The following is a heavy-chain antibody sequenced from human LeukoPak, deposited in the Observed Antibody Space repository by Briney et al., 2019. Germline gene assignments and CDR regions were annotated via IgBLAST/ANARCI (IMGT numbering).Heavy chain of an antibody. J-gene: IGHJ4*02. D-gene: IGHD3-3*01. Sequence: GGSLRLSCAASGFTFSSYAMHWVRQAPGKGLEWVAVISYDGSNKYYADSVKGRFTISRDNSKNTLYLQMNSLRAEDTAVYYCARDPIYYDFWSGYLDYWGQGTLVTVSS. CDR1: GFTFSSYA. CDR3: ARDPIYYDFWSGYLDY. CDR2: ISYDGSNK. V-gene: IGHV3-30-3*01.